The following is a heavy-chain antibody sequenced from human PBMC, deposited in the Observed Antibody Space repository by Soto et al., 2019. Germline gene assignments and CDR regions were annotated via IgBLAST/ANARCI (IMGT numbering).Heavy chain of an antibody. J-gene: IGHJ5*02. D-gene: IGHD6-13*01. CDR2: INHSGST. CDR1: GGSFSGYY. Sequence: SETLSLTCAVYGGSFSGYYWSWIRQPPGKGLEWIGEINHSGSTNYNPSLKSRVTISVDTSKNQFSLKLSSVTAADTAVYYCARDLAGPGVGGIAAQAENWFDPWGQGTLVTVSS. CDR3: ARDLAGPGVGGIAAQAENWFDP. V-gene: IGHV4-34*01.